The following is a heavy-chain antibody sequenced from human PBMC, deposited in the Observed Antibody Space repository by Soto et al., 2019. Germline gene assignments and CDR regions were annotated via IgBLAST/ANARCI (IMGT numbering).Heavy chain of an antibody. V-gene: IGHV4-39*01. Sequence: SETLSLTCTVSGGSISSSSYYWGWIRQPPGKGLEWIGSIYYSGSTYYNPSLKSRVTISVDTSKNQFSLKLSSVTAADTAVYYCARQEQWLVVTWGQGTLVTVSS. CDR3: ARQEQWLVVT. J-gene: IGHJ5*02. D-gene: IGHD6-19*01. CDR2: IYYSGST. CDR1: GGSISSSSYY.